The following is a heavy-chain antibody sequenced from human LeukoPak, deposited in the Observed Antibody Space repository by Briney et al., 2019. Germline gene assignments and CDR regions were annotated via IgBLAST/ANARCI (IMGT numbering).Heavy chain of an antibody. V-gene: IGHV5-51*01. Sequence: GESLKISCKGSGYSFTSYWIGWVRQMPGKGLEWMGIIYPGDSDTRYSPSFQGQVTISADKSISTAYLQWSSLKASDTAMYYRARHGHYYDSSGYQIDYWGQGTLVTVSS. D-gene: IGHD3-22*01. J-gene: IGHJ4*02. CDR3: ARHGHYYDSSGYQIDY. CDR1: GYSFTSYW. CDR2: IYPGDSDT.